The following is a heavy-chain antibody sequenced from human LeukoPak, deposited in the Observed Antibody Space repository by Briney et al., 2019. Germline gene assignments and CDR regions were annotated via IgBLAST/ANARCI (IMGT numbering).Heavy chain of an antibody. V-gene: IGHV3-23*01. CDR1: GFSFSSYA. Sequence: GGSLRLFCAASGFSFSSYAMSWVRQAPGKGLEWVSAISGSGGNTYYAVPVKGRVTISRDNSKNTRYMQMNSLRAEDTAVYYCAKGSIAVALFDYWGQGTLVSVSS. CDR2: ISGSGGNT. CDR3: AKGSIAVALFDY. J-gene: IGHJ4*02. D-gene: IGHD6-19*01.